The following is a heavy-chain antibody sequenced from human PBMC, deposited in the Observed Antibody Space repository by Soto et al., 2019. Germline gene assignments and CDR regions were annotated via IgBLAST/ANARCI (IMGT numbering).Heavy chain of an antibody. D-gene: IGHD5-12*01. CDR2: IYYSGST. CDR1: GGSISSYY. V-gene: IGHV4-59*01. Sequence: SETLSLTCTVSGGSISSYYWSWIRQPPGKGLEWIGYIYYSGSTNYNPSLKSRVTISVDTSKNQFSLKLSSVTAADTAVYYFLRVFTPDIVATSEFDSRGPGTLVTGSS. CDR3: LRVFTPDIVATSEFDS. J-gene: IGHJ4*02.